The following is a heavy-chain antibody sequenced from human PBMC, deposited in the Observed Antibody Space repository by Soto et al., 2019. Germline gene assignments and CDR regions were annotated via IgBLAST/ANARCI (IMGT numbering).Heavy chain of an antibody. D-gene: IGHD6-6*01. CDR2: IWYDGSNK. CDR1: GFTFSSYG. J-gene: IGHJ6*01. CDR3: ARDQYSSSSPYYYYYGMDV. Sequence: LRLSCAASGFTFSSYGMHWVRQAPGKGLEWVAVIWYDGSNKYYADSVKGRFTISRDNSKNTLYLQMNSLRAEDTAVYYCARDQYSSSSPYYYYYGMDVWGQGTTVTV. V-gene: IGHV3-33*01.